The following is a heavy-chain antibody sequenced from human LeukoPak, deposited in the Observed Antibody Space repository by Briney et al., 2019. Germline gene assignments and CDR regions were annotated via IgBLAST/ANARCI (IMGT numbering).Heavy chain of an antibody. CDR2: MNPNSGNA. Sequence: GASVKVSCKPSGYTFTRYDINSVRQATGQGLGWMGWMNPNSGNAGYAQKFQARVTITRNTSISTADMELSNQRSEDTAVYYWARGRITIFGVVIIAGDFDYWGQGTLVSVSS. V-gene: IGHV1-8*03. D-gene: IGHD3-3*01. CDR3: ARGRITIFGVVIIAGDFDY. J-gene: IGHJ4*02. CDR1: GYTFTRYD.